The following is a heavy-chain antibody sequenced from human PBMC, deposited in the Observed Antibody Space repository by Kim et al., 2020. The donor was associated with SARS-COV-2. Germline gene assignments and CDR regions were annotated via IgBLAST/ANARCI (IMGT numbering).Heavy chain of an antibody. CDR2: IIPIFGTA. D-gene: IGHD4-17*01. Sequence: SVKVSCKASGGTFSSYAISWARQAPGQGLEWMGGIIPIFGTANYAQKFQGRVTITADESTSTAYMELSSLRSEDTAVYYCARDYGGNPGYFDYWGQGTLVTVSS. CDR1: GGTFSSYA. CDR3: ARDYGGNPGYFDY. V-gene: IGHV1-69*13. J-gene: IGHJ4*02.